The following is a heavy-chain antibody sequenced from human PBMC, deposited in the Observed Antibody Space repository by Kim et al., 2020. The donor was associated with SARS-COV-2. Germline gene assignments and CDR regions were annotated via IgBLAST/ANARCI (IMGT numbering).Heavy chain of an antibody. J-gene: IGHJ4*02. Sequence: QKFQGRVTMTRDTSISTAYMELSRLRSDDTAVYYCARAIVGATTFYYFDYWGQGTLVTVSS. D-gene: IGHD1-26*01. V-gene: IGHV1-2*02. CDR3: ARAIVGATTFYYFDY.